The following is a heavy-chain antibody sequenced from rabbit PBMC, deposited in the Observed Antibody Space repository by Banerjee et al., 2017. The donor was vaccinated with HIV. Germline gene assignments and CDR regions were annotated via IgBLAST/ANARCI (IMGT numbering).Heavy chain of an antibody. CDR2: INTSSGNT. CDR3: ARTYGSNGDDYYFNG. V-gene: IGHV1S45*01. Sequence: QEQLVESGGGLVQPEGSLTLTCTASGFSFSSSYYMCWVRQAPGKGLEWIACINTSSGNTVYASWAKGRFTISRTSSTTVTLQMTSLTAADTATYFCARTYGSNGDDYYFNGWGPGTLVTVS. J-gene: IGHJ4*01. D-gene: IGHD5-1*01. CDR1: GFSFSSSYY.